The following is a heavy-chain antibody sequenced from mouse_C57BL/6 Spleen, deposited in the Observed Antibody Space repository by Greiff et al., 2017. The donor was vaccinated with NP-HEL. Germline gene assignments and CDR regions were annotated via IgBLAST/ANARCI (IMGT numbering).Heavy chain of an antibody. CDR3: AREASYAMDY. CDR2: INPGSGGT. Sequence: VKLQESGAELVRPGTSVKVSCKASGYAFTNYLIEWVKQRPGQGLEWIGVINPGSGGTNYNEKFKGKATLTADKSSSTAYMQLSSLTSEDSAVYFCAREASYAMDYWGQGTSVTVSS. D-gene: IGHD6-1*01. J-gene: IGHJ4*01. V-gene: IGHV1-54*01. CDR1: GYAFTNYL.